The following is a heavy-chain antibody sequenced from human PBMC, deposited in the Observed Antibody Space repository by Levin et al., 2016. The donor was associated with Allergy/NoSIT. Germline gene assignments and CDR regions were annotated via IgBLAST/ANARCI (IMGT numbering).Heavy chain of an antibody. Sequence: ASVKVSCKASGYTFTSYDINWVRQATGQGLEWMGWMNPNSGNTGYAQKFQGRVTMTRNTSISTAYMELSSLRSEDTAMYYCARRFIVVLPTARVPGAFDIWGQGTMVTVSS. D-gene: IGHD2-2*01. CDR3: ARRFIVVLPTARVPGAFDI. CDR1: GYTFTSYD. V-gene: IGHV1-8*01. CDR2: MNPNSGNT. J-gene: IGHJ3*02.